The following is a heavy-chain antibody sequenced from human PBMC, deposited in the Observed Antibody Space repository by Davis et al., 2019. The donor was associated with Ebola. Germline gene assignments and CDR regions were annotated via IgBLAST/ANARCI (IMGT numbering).Heavy chain of an antibody. D-gene: IGHD6-19*01. CDR2: IYHSGST. V-gene: IGHV4-38-2*02. J-gene: IGHJ4*02. Sequence: PSETLSLTCTVSGYSISSGYYWGWIRQPPGKGLEWIGSIYHSGSTYYNPSLKSRVTISVDTSKNQFSLKLSSVTAADTAVYYCASYSSGWYSDYWGQGTLVTVSS. CDR3: ASYSSGWYSDY. CDR1: GYSISSGYY.